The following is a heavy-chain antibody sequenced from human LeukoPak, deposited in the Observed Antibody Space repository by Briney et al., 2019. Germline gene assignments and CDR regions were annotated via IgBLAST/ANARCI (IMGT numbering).Heavy chain of an antibody. CDR2: ISTSGGLSSV. CDR3: ARVPDSGSAIDY. V-gene: IGHV3-21*01. J-gene: IGHJ4*02. Sequence: PGGSLRLSCAASGFIFSSFSVNWVRQAPGKGLEWVSSISTSGGLSSVYYADSVKGRFTISRDNAKNTLYLQMNSLRAEDTAVYYCARVPDSGSAIDYWGQGTLVTVSS. CDR1: GFIFSSFS. D-gene: IGHD1-26*01.